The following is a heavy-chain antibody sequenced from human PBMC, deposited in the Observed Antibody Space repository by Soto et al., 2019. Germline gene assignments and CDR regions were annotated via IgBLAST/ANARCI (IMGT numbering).Heavy chain of an antibody. J-gene: IGHJ4*02. D-gene: IGHD3-16*01. CDR1: GFTFRGYV. CDR2: TSYDGSNN. CDR3: ARWGTTGGLDV. V-gene: IGHV3-33*05. Sequence: QVQLVESGGGVVQPGTSLRLSCVGSGFTFRGYVIHWVRQAPGKGLEWVALTSYDGSNNFYGDSVKGRFTISRDNSRNTVELQMDSLSLEDTALYYCARWGTTGGLDVWGQGTLVFVSS.